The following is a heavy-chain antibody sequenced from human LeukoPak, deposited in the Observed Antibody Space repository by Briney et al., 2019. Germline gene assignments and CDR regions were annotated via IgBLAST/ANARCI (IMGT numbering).Heavy chain of an antibody. Sequence: PGGSLRLSCAASGFTFDDYGMSWVRQAPGKGLEWVSGINWNGGSTGYADSVKGRFTISRDNAKNSLYLQMNSLRAEDTALYYCARYGRISGWYYFDYWGQGTLVTVSS. J-gene: IGHJ4*02. V-gene: IGHV3-20*04. CDR3: ARYGRISGWYYFDY. CDR2: INWNGGST. CDR1: GFTFDDYG. D-gene: IGHD6-19*01.